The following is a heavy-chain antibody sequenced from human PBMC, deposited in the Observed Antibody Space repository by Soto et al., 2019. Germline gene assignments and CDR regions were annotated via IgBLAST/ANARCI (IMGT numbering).Heavy chain of an antibody. CDR2: INTYNTNT. CDR1: GYTFTTYG. Sequence: ASVKVSCKASGYTFTTYGVSWVRQAPGQGLEWMGWINTYNTNTNYAQRLQGRVTMTTDTSTSTAYMELRSLRSDGTAVYYCARDRGSGWLVYWGQGTLVTVSS. V-gene: IGHV1-18*01. J-gene: IGHJ4*02. D-gene: IGHD6-19*01. CDR3: ARDRGSGWLVY.